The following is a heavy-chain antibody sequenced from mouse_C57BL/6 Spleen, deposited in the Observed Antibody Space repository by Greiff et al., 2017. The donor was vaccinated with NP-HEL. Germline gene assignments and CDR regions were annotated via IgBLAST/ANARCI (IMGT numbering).Heavy chain of an antibody. J-gene: IGHJ4*01. CDR2: IYPGSGNT. CDR3: ARRGYEYAMDY. CDR1: GYTFTDYY. V-gene: IGHV1-76*01. D-gene: IGHD2-2*01. Sequence: QVQLQQSGAELVRPGASVKLSCKASGYTFTDYYINWVKQRPGQGLEWIARIYPGSGNTYYNEKFKGKATLTAEKSSSTAYMQLSSLTSEDSAVYFCARRGYEYAMDYWGQGTSVTVSS.